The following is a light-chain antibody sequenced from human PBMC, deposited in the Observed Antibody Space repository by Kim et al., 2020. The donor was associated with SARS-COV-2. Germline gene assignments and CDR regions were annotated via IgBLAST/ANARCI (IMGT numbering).Light chain of an antibody. CDR3: SSYTSTTWV. CDR2: DVT. V-gene: IGLV2-14*01. J-gene: IGLJ3*02. Sequence: QSALTQPASVSGSPGQSITMSCTGTTGDVRGFDSVSWYQQHPGKAPKVMIYDVTRRPSGVSSRFSASRSGNTASLTISGLQADDEADNYCSSYTSTTWVLGEGTKLTVL. CDR1: TGDVRGFDS.